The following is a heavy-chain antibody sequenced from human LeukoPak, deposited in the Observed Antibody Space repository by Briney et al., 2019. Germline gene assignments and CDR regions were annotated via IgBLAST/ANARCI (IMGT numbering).Heavy chain of an antibody. Sequence: GGSLRLSCAASGFTSSSYAMSWVRQAPGKGLEWVSAISGSGGSTYYADSVKGRFTISRDNSINTLYLQMSSLRAEDAAVYYCAKSGGLSGSGRLGMDVWGQGTTVTVSS. V-gene: IGHV3-23*01. CDR3: AKSGGLSGSGRLGMDV. D-gene: IGHD3-10*01. J-gene: IGHJ6*02. CDR2: ISGSGGST. CDR1: GFTSSSYA.